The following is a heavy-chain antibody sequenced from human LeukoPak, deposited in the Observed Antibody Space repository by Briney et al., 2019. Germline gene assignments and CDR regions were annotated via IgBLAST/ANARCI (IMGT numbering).Heavy chain of an antibody. CDR3: ARLGYDSSGPMGDAFDI. CDR2: IYYSGST. J-gene: IGHJ3*02. V-gene: IGHV4-39*01. D-gene: IGHD3-22*01. CDR1: GGSISSSSYY. Sequence: SETLSLTCTVSGGSISSSSYYWGWIRQPPGKGLEWIGSIYYSGSTYYNPSLKSRVTISVGTSKNQFSLKLSSVTAADTAVYYCARLGYDSSGPMGDAFDIWGQGTMVTVSS.